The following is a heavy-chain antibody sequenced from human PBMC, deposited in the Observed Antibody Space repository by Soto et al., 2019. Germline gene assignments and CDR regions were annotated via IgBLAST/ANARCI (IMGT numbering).Heavy chain of an antibody. CDR2: IYYSGST. CDR1: GDSVLRQYSY. Sequence: QVLLQESGPGLVKPSETLSLTCSVSGDSVLRQYSYWSWLRQAPGKGLEWIGYIYYSGSTNYTPTRMSGASVAADTSYYQLSLHWTSVATAVTDSDNCATLYPTGWIDPWGQGILVTVSS. D-gene: IGHD3-3*01. V-gene: IGHV4-61*01. J-gene: IGHJ5*02. CDR3: ATLYPTGWIDP.